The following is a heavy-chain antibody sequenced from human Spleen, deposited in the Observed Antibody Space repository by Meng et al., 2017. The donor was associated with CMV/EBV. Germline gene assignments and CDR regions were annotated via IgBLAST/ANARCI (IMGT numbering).Heavy chain of an antibody. CDR3: ARGHDYGDSRGFGP. D-gene: IGHD4-17*01. CDR1: GYSLIGYY. Sequence: SGYSLIGYYMHWVRQAPGQGLEWMGRINVNNGVTNFVQKFQGRVTVTRDTSIGAVYMELSSLKSNDTAVYFCARGHDYGDSRGFGPWGQGTQVTVSS. V-gene: IGHV1-2*06. J-gene: IGHJ5*02. CDR2: INVNNGVT.